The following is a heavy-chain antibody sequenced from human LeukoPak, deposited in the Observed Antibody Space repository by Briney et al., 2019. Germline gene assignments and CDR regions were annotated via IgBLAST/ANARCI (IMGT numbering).Heavy chain of an antibody. CDR1: GFTFSSYS. J-gene: IGHJ6*03. CDR2: TSSSSSYI. D-gene: IGHD4-17*01. CDR3: AKDPGDYEDVDYNYYYMDV. V-gene: IGHV3-21*01. Sequence: PGGSLRLSCAASGFTFSSYSMNWVRQAPGKGLEWVSSTSSSSSYIYYADSVKGRFTISRDNSKNTLYLQMNSLRAEDTAVYYCAKDPGDYEDVDYNYYYMDVWGKGTTVTISS.